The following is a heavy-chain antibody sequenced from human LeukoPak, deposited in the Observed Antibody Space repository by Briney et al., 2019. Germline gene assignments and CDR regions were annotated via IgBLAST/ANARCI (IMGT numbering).Heavy chain of an antibody. D-gene: IGHD5-18*01. V-gene: IGHV3-64D*09. CDR1: GFAFSSSP. CDR2: ISSNGGST. Sequence: PGGSLRLSCSASGFAFSSSPMHWVRQAPGKGLEYVSTISSNGGSTFSADSVKGRFTISRDSSRNTLYLQMSSLRAEDTAVYYCVRRGYSYGFDYWGQGTLVTVSS. J-gene: IGHJ4*02. CDR3: VRRGYSYGFDY.